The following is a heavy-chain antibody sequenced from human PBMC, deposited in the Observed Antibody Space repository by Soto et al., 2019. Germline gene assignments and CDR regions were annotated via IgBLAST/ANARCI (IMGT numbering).Heavy chain of an antibody. V-gene: IGHV4-59*01. J-gene: IGHJ6*02. CDR3: ARDLWGYCGTDCYPLDV. D-gene: IGHD2-21*02. Sequence: TLSLTCTVSGGSISRYYWSWIRQPPGKGLEWIGYLYNTGSTIYNPSLESRVTISVDTSKNQFSLKLNSVTAADTAVYYCARDLWGYCGTDCYPLDVWGPGTTVTVSS. CDR2: LYNTGST. CDR1: GGSISRYY.